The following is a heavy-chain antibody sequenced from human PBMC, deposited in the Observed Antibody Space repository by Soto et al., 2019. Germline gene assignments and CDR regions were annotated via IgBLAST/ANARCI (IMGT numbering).Heavy chain of an antibody. V-gene: IGHV1-46*01. CDR3: ARDRTAIAVAGTSYYYYYGMDV. Sequence: ASVKVSCKASGYTFTSYYMHWVRQAPGQGLEWMGIINPSGGSTSYAQKFQGWVTMTRDTSISTAYVELSRLRSDDTAVYYCARDRTAIAVAGTSYYYYYGMDVWGQGTTVTVSS. J-gene: IGHJ6*02. CDR1: GYTFTSYY. D-gene: IGHD6-19*01. CDR2: INPSGGST.